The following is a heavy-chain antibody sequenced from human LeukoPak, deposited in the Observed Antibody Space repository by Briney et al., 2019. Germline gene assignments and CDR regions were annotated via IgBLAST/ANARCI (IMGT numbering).Heavy chain of an antibody. D-gene: IGHD3-10*01. CDR3: ARVALWFGELTHYFDY. CDR1: GGSISSYY. J-gene: IGHJ4*02. Sequence: PSETLSLTCTVSGGSISSYYWSWIRQPAGKGLEWIGRIYTSGSTNYNPSLNSRVTMSVDTSKNQFSLKRSSVTAADTAVYYCARVALWFGELTHYFDYWGQGTLVTVSS. CDR2: IYTSGST. V-gene: IGHV4-4*07.